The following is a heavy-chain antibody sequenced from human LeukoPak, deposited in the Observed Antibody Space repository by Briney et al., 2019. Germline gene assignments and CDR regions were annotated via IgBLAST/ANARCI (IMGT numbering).Heavy chain of an antibody. CDR2: IYYNGIT. CDR3: ARGVERFCSSSGCYNWFDP. CDR1: GGSISNYY. Sequence: SETLSLTCTVSGGSISNYYWSWIRQPPGKGLEWIANIYYNGITNYNPSLKSRVTISVDTSKSQFSLKLKSATAADTAVYYCARGVERFCSSSGCYNWFDPWGQGTLVTVSP. V-gene: IGHV4-59*01. J-gene: IGHJ5*02. D-gene: IGHD2-2*01.